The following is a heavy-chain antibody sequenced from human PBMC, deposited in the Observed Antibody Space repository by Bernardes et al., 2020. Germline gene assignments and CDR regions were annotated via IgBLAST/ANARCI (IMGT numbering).Heavy chain of an antibody. D-gene: IGHD3-22*01. V-gene: IGHV3-74*01. CDR2: INSDGNSR. Sequence: GGTLRLSCEASGFTFSGDWMHWVRKAPGKGLVWVSRINSDGNSRSYADSVKGRFTISRDNGKNTVYLQISSLRAEDTALYYCTRGPSGYGNFDLWGRGTLVTVSS. CDR3: TRGPSGYGNFDL. CDR1: GFTFSGDW. J-gene: IGHJ2*01.